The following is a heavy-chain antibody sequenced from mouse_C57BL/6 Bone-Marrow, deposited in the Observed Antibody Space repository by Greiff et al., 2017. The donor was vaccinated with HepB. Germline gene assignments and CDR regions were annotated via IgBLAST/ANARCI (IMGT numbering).Heavy chain of an antibody. CDR1: GYTFTSYW. CDR2: IYPGSGST. D-gene: IGHD1-1*02. V-gene: IGHV1-55*01. Sequence: QVQLQQPGAELVKPGASVKMSCKASGYTFTSYWITWVKQRPGQGLEWIGDIYPGSGSTNYNEKFKSKATLTVDTSSSTAYIQLSSLTSEDSAVYYCASGGYPYYAMDYWGQGTSVTVSS. CDR3: ASGGYPYYAMDY. J-gene: IGHJ4*01.